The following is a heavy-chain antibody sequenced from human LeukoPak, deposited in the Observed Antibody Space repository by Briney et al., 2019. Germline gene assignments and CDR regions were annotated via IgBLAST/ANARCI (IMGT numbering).Heavy chain of an antibody. V-gene: IGHV3-7*01. CDR2: IKQDGSEK. Sequence: PGGSLRLSCAASGFTFSSYWMSWVRQAPGKGLEWVANIKQDGSEKYYVDSVKGRFTTSRDNAKNSLYLQMNSLRAEDTAVYYCARVYDYGSAHGMDVRGQGTTVIVSS. CDR3: ARVYDYGSAHGMDV. J-gene: IGHJ6*02. D-gene: IGHD3-10*01. CDR1: GFTFSSYW.